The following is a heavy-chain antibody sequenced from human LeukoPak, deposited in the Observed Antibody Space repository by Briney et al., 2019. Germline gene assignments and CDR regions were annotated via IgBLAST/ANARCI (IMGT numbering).Heavy chain of an antibody. CDR2: ISSSSSYI. Sequence: GGSLRLSCAASGFTFSSYSMNWVRQAPGKGLEWVSSISSSSSYIYYADSVKGRFTISRDNSKNTLYLQMNSLRAEDTAVYYCAKDQGIVVVEYYYYYMDVWGKGTTVTVSS. D-gene: IGHD2-2*01. J-gene: IGHJ6*03. CDR1: GFTFSSYS. V-gene: IGHV3-21*04. CDR3: AKDQGIVVVEYYYYYMDV.